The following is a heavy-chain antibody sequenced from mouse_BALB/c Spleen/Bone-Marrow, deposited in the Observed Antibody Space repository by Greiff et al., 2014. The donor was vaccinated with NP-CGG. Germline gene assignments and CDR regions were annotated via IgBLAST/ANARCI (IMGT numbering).Heavy chain of an antibody. Sequence: EVQLQQSGAELVKPGASVKLSCTASGFNIKDTYMHWVKQRPEQGLEWIGRIDPANGNTKYDPKFQGKATITADTSSNTAYLQFSSLTSEDTAVYYCARYYYGSSYFDYWGQGTTLTVSS. CDR2: IDPANGNT. CDR1: GFNIKDTY. CDR3: ARYYYGSSYFDY. J-gene: IGHJ2*01. V-gene: IGHV14-3*02. D-gene: IGHD1-1*01.